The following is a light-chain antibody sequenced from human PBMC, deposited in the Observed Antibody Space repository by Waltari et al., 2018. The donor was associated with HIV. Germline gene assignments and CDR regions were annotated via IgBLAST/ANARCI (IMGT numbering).Light chain of an antibody. Sequence: QSVLTQPPSVSGAPGQRVTISCTGSSSNLGADYDVHWYQQLPGMAPKLLIFDNNNRPSGVPDRFSGSKSGTSASLAISGLQAEDEADYYCQSYDSGLSGSVFGGGTKLTVL. V-gene: IGLV1-40*01. J-gene: IGLJ2*01. CDR1: SSNLGADYD. CDR3: QSYDSGLSGSV. CDR2: DNN.